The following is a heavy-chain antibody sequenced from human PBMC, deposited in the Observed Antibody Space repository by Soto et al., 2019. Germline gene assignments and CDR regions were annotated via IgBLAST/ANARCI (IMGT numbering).Heavy chain of an antibody. J-gene: IGHJ3*01. D-gene: IGHD1-26*01. Sequence: EVQLVESGGGLVQPGASLRLSCAASGFTFSYYWMHWVRQAPGKGLVWVSRIHSDGSDTTYADSVKGRCTISRDNATNTLDLQMISLRGADAAVVYCARGDRGAFDLWGQGTVVTVSS. V-gene: IGHV3-74*01. CDR3: ARGDRGAFDL. CDR1: GFTFSYYW. CDR2: IHSDGSDT.